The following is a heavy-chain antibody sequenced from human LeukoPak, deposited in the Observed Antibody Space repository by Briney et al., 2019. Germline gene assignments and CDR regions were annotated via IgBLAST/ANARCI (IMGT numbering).Heavy chain of an antibody. J-gene: IGHJ4*02. CDR2: IYYSGST. CDR3: ARQARRPTPYYFDY. Sequence: SETLSLTCTVSGGSISSSSYYWGWIRQPPGKGLEWIGSIYYSGSTYYNPSLKSRVTISVDTSKNQFSLKLSSVTAADTAVYYCARQARRPTPYYFDYWGRGTLVTVSS. V-gene: IGHV4-39*01. CDR1: GGSISSSSYY.